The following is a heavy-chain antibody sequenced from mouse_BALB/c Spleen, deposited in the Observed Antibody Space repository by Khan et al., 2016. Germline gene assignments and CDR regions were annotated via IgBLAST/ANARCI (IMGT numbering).Heavy chain of an antibody. J-gene: IGHJ1*01. D-gene: IGHD1-1*02. V-gene: IGHV1S29*02. CDR2: IYPYNGGT. CDR3: ARGGGWYFDV. CDR1: GYTFTDYN. Sequence: VQLKQSGPELVKPGASVKISCKASGYTFTDYNMHWVKQSHGKSLEWIGYIYPYNGGTGYNQKFKSKATLTVDNSSSTAYMELRSLKSEDSACYFCARGGGWYFDVWGAGTTVTVSS.